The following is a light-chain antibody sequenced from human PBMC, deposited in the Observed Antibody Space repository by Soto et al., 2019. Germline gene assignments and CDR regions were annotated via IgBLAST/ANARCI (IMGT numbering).Light chain of an antibody. CDR1: SSDVGGYNY. J-gene: IGLJ2*01. CDR2: DVS. Sequence: QSALTQPASVSGSPGQSITISCTGTSSDVGGYNYVSWYQQHPGKAPKLMIYDVSNRPSGVSNRFSGSQSGNTASLTISGLQDEDEADYYCSSYTSSSTHVVFGGGTKLTLL. CDR3: SSYTSSSTHVV. V-gene: IGLV2-14*01.